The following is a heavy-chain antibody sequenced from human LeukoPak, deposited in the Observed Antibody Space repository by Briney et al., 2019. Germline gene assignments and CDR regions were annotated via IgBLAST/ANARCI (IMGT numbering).Heavy chain of an antibody. CDR2: ISGSGSST. Sequence: GGSLRLSCVASGFTFSTYAMTWVRQAPGKGLEWVSAISGSGSSTYYADSVKGRFTISRDNSKNTLYLQMNSLRAEDTAVYYCAKDLTAHHTIRWFDPWGQGTLVTVSS. CDR3: AKDLTAHHTIRWFDP. V-gene: IGHV3-23*01. CDR1: GFTFSTYA. J-gene: IGHJ5*02. D-gene: IGHD3-9*01.